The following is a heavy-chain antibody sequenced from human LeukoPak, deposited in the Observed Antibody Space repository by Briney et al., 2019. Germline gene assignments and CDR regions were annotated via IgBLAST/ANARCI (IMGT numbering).Heavy chain of an antibody. CDR3: ARSGPYGPGSYAYYGMDV. Sequence: GGSLRLSCAASGFTFSSYVMSWVRQAPGKGLEWVAALTSSSDTTYYGDSVKGRFTISRDNSKNTLYLQMHSLRAEDTAVYYCARSGPYGPGSYAYYGMDVWGQGTTVTVSS. J-gene: IGHJ6*02. CDR1: GFTFSSYV. D-gene: IGHD3-10*01. CDR2: LTSSSDTT. V-gene: IGHV3-23*01.